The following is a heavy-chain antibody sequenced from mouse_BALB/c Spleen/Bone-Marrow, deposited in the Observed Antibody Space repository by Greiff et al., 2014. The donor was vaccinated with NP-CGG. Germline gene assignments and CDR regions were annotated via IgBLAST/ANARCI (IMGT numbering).Heavy chain of an antibody. CDR2: ISSDSSTI. J-gene: IGHJ4*01. Sequence: EVQLQQSGGGLVQPGGSRKLSCAASGFTFSSFGIHWVRQAPEKGLEWVAYISSDSSTIYYADTVKGRFTISRDNPKNTLFLQMTSLRSEDTAMYYCARSNYVGYYAMDYWGQRASVTVSS. CDR3: ARSNYVGYYAMDY. CDR1: GFTFSSFG. V-gene: IGHV5-17*02. D-gene: IGHD1-1*01.